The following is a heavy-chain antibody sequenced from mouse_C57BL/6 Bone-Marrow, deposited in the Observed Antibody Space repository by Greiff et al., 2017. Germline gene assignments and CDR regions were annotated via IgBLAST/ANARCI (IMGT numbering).Heavy chain of an antibody. J-gene: IGHJ3*01. CDR2: IDPSDSYT. Sequence: VQLQQPGAELVRPGTSVKLSCKASGYTFTSYWMHWVKQRHGQGLEWIGVIDPSDSYTNYNQKFKGKATLTVDTSSSTAYMQLSSLTSENSAVYACSNRAIVATGGFAYWGQGTLVTVSA. CDR1: GYTFTSYW. V-gene: IGHV1-59*01. CDR3: SNRAIVATGGFAY. D-gene: IGHD1-1*01.